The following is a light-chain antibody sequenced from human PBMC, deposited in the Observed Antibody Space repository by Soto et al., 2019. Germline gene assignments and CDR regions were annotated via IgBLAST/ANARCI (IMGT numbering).Light chain of an antibody. CDR1: PTFNNH. V-gene: IGKV1-39*01. CDR3: QHGYSTPPP. CDR2: ATT. J-gene: IGKJ1*01. Sequence: DIQLPHDTSSLSSSVGDRVTISYRASPTFNNHLKWSQPKPGKAPKLLLYATTNLQTGVPARISGTGCGTDFTLTISSLLPEDFATYHCQHGYSTPPPFGHGTQVEIK.